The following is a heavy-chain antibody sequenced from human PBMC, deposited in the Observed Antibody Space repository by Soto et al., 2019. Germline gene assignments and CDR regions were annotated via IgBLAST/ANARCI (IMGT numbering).Heavy chain of an antibody. CDR1: GFTFSNYW. V-gene: IGHV3-74*01. CDR3: ARDRNWNFSPDYYSYGMDA. Sequence: EVQLVESGGGLVQPGGSLRLSCAASGFTFSNYWMHWVRQAPGKGLVWVSYINSDGSITNYADSVKGRFTISRDNAKNTMYLQMNSLRAADTAVYDCARDRNWNFSPDYYSYGMDAWGHGTTVTVYS. CDR2: INSDGSIT. J-gene: IGHJ6*02. D-gene: IGHD1-7*01.